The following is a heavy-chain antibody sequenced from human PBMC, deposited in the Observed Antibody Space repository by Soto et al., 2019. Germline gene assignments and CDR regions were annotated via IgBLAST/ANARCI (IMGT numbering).Heavy chain of an antibody. CDR1: GGTFISYT. J-gene: IGHJ4*02. CDR3: ARDRYNWNDGGDY. D-gene: IGHD1-1*01. Sequence: QVQLVQSGAEVKKPGSSVKVSCKASGGTFISYTISWVRQAPGEGLEWMGGIIPIFGTANYAQKFQGRVTITADESTSTAYMEWSSLRSEDTAVYYCARDRYNWNDGGDYWGQGNLVTVSS. V-gene: IGHV1-69*12. CDR2: IIPIFGTA.